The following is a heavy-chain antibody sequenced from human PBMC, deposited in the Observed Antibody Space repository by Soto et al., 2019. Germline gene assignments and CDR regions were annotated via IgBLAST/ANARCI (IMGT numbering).Heavy chain of an antibody. V-gene: IGHV3-23*01. CDR2: ISGSGGST. CDR1: GFTFSSYA. Sequence: GGSLRLSCAASGFTFSSYAMSWVRQAPGKRLEWVSAISGSGGSTYYADSVKGRFTISRDNSKNTLYLQMNSLRAEDTAVYYCAKRADRYCSGGSCFEHWTYFDYWGQGTLVTVSS. CDR3: AKRADRYCSGGSCFEHWTYFDY. J-gene: IGHJ4*02. D-gene: IGHD2-15*01.